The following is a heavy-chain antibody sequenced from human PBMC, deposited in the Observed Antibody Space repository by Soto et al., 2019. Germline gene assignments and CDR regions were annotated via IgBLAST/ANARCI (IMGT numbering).Heavy chain of an antibody. CDR3: ARVEGIVATMGGYYYYYGMDV. J-gene: IGHJ6*02. D-gene: IGHD5-12*01. CDR2: IWYDGSNK. CDR1: GFTFSSYG. Sequence: GGSLRLSCAASGFTFSSYGMHWVRQAPGKGLEWVAVIWYDGSNKYYADSVKGRFTISRENSKNTLYLQMNSLRAEDTAVYYCARVEGIVATMGGYYYYYGMDVWGQGTTVTVSS. V-gene: IGHV3-33*01.